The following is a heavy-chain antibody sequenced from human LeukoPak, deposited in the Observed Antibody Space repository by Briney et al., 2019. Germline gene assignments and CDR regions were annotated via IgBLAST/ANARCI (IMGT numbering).Heavy chain of an antibody. J-gene: IGHJ4*02. CDR2: IKPDGSEK. CDR3: VRDRFGYSDY. Sequence: GGSLRLSCAASGFTFSNYWMSWVRQAPGKGLEWVANIKPDGSEKYYVDSVKGRLTVSRDNAKNSLYLQINSLRADDTAVYYCVRDRFGYSDYWGREPWSPSPQ. CDR1: GFTFSNYW. D-gene: IGHD3-22*01. V-gene: IGHV3-7*01.